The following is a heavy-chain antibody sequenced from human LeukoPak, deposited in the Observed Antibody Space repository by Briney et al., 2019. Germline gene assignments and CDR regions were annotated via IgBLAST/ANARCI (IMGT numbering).Heavy chain of an antibody. CDR2: IKQDGSQK. V-gene: IGHV3-7*01. CDR1: GFTSGSYW. Sequence: GGSLRLSCAASGFTSGSYWMNWVRQALGKGLERVAIIKQDGSQKFYLDSVRGRFTISTDTANNSLYLLMNSLRAEDTAVYYCARASLSSLLTFDYWGQGTLVTVSS. CDR3: ARASLSSLLTFDY. J-gene: IGHJ4*02. D-gene: IGHD2-15*01.